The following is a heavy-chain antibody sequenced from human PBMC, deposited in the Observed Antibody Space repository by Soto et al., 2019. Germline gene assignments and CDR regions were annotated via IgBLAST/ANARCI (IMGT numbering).Heavy chain of an antibody. V-gene: IGHV3-23*01. J-gene: IGHJ1*01. CDR1: GFTFSSYA. CDR3: AKTPRQWLGELYFQH. CDR2: ISGSGGST. D-gene: IGHD6-19*01. Sequence: GGSLRLSCAASGFTFSSYAMSWVRQAPGKGLEWVSAISGSGGSTYYADSVKGRFTISRDNSKNTLYLQMNSLRAEDTAVYYCAKTPRQWLGELYFQHWGQGTLVTVSS.